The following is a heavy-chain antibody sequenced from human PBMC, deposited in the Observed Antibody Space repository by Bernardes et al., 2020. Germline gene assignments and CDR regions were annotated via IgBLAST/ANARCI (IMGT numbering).Heavy chain of an antibody. V-gene: IGHV3-48*01. D-gene: IGHD4-17*01. J-gene: IGHJ3*02. CDR2: ISSSSSTI. CDR3: ARALYGDYAFDI. CDR1: GFTFSSYS. Sequence: GGSLRLSCAASGFTFSSYSVNWVRQAPGKGLEWVSYISSSSSTIYYADSVKGRFTISRDNAKNSLYLQMNSLRAEDTAVYYCARALYGDYAFDIWGQGTMVTVSS.